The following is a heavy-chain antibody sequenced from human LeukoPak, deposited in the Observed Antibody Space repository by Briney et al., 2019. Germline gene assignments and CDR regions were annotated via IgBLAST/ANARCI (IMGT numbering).Heavy chain of an antibody. CDR1: GGSFSDYY. J-gene: IGHJ6*03. CDR3: ARHGVAAGYYYYYMDV. Sequence: SETLSLTCAVYGGSFSDYYWSWIRQPPGKGLEWIGYIYYSGSSNYNPSLKSRVTISVDTSKNQFSLKLSSVTAADTAVYYCARHGVAAGYYYYYMDVWGKGTTVTVSS. D-gene: IGHD6-13*01. CDR2: IYYSGSS. V-gene: IGHV4-59*08.